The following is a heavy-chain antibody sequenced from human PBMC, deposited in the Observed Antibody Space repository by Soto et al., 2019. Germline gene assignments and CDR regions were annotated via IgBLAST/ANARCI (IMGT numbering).Heavy chain of an antibody. Sequence: VTVSCKASGGTFSSYAISWVRQAPGQGLEWMGGIIPIFGTANYAQKFQGRVTITADKSTSTAYMELSSLRSEDTAVYYCSRSMTTEEYYYYYGMDLWGQGTTVTVSS. J-gene: IGHJ6*02. CDR1: GGTFSSYA. CDR3: SRSMTTEEYYYYYGMDL. V-gene: IGHV1-69*06. CDR2: IIPIFGTA. D-gene: IGHD4-17*01.